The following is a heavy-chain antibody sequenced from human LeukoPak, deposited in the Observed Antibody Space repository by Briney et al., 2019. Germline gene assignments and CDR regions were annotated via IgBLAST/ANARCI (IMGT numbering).Heavy chain of an antibody. Sequence: SETLSLTCAVSGGSFSDYYWSWIRQPPGKGLEWIGEINHSGSTNYNPSLKSRVTISVDTSKNQFSLKLSSVTAADTAVYYCARGLRLPYYYDSSGYYSGCWFDPWGQGTLVTVSS. CDR3: ARGLRLPYYYDSSGYYSGCWFDP. CDR1: GGSFSDYY. D-gene: IGHD3-22*01. V-gene: IGHV4-34*01. J-gene: IGHJ5*02. CDR2: INHSGST.